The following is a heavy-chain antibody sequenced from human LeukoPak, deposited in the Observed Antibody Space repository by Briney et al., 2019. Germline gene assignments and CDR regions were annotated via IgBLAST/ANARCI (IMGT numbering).Heavy chain of an antibody. V-gene: IGHV3-23*01. CDR2: ISGIGGST. CDR1: GFTFSSYA. CDR3: AKDRRYYDSSGLFDY. D-gene: IGHD3-22*01. J-gene: IGHJ4*02. Sequence: GGSLRLSCAASGFTFSSYAMSWVRQAPGKGLEWVSAISGIGGSTYYADSVKGRFTISRDNSKNTLYLQMNSLRAEDTAVYYCAKDRRYYDSSGLFDYWGQGTLVTVSS.